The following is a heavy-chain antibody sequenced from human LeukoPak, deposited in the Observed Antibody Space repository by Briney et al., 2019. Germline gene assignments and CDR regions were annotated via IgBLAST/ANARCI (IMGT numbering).Heavy chain of an antibody. D-gene: IGHD3-9*01. CDR3: ARALRGQCDILTGHFDY. CDR1: GYTFTSYG. Sequence: GASVKVSCKASGYTFTSYGISWVRQAPGQGLEWMGWISAYNGNTNYAQKLQGRVTMTTDTSTSTAYMELRSLRSDDTAVYYCARALRGQCDILTGHFDYWGQGTLVTVSS. V-gene: IGHV1-18*04. CDR2: ISAYNGNT. J-gene: IGHJ4*02.